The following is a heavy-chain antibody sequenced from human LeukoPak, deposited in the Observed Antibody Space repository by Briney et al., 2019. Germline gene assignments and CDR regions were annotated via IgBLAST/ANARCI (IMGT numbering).Heavy chain of an antibody. CDR3: ARDSLYDDNGYYHYFDY. V-gene: IGHV3-33*01. CDR2: IWYDASGQ. J-gene: IGHJ4*02. CDR1: GFSFSTYG. Sequence: GGSLRLSCAASGFSFSTYGMHWVRQAPGKELEWVAMIWYDASGQHYADSVKGRFTISRDTSKNTLYLQMNSLRAEDTAVYFCARDSLYDDNGYYHYFDYWGRGTLVTVSS. D-gene: IGHD3-22*01.